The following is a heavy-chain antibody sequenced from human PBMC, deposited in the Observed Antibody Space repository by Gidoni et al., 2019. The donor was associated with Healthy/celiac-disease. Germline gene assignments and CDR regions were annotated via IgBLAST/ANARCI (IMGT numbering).Heavy chain of an antibody. CDR1: GFTFSSSA. J-gene: IGHJ6*02. Sequence: EVQLLESGGGLVQPGGSLSLSCAASGFTFSSSAMSLVRQAPGKGLEWVSAISGSGGSTYYADSVKGRCTISRDNSKNTLYLQMNSLRAEDTAVYYCAKIRAAAKVGWGYYYYYGMDVWGQGTTVTVSS. D-gene: IGHD6-13*01. CDR3: AKIRAAAKVGWGYYYYYGMDV. CDR2: ISGSGGST. V-gene: IGHV3-23*01.